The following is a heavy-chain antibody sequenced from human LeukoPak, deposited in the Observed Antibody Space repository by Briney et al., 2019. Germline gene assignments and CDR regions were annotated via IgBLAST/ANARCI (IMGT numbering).Heavy chain of an antibody. CDR3: ARGERGYSGYEPIGY. D-gene: IGHD5-12*01. CDR2: ISSSGSTI. J-gene: IGHJ4*02. CDR1: GFTFSSYE. Sequence: GGSLRLSCAASGFTFSSYEMNWVRQAPGKGQEWVSYISSSGSTIYYADSVKGRFTISRDNAKNSLYLQMNSLRAEDTAVYYCARGERGYSGYEPIGYWGQGTLVTVSS. V-gene: IGHV3-48*03.